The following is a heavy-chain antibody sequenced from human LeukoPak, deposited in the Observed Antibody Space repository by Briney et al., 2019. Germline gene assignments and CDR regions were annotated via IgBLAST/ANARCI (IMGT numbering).Heavy chain of an antibody. CDR1: GGTFSSYA. Sequence: GASVKVSCKASGGTFSSYAISWVRQAPGQGLEWMGGIIPIFGTANYAQKFQGRVTITADESTSTAYMELSSLRSEATAVYCCARKRVVGASNCFDTWGQGQWSPSLQ. CDR2: IIPIFGTA. J-gene: IGHJ3*02. CDR3: ARKRVVGASNCFDT. V-gene: IGHV1-69*13. D-gene: IGHD1-26*01.